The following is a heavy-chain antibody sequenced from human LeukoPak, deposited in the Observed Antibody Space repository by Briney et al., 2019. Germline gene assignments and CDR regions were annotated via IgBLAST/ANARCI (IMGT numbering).Heavy chain of an antibody. CDR3: ARDSRHLRGIPDY. J-gene: IGHJ4*02. Sequence: GGSLRLSCGASAFTFSSYAMSWVRQAPGKGLEWVSSICGHNGRTYYADSVKGRFTISRDNYKNTLYLQMNSLSAGDTAVYYCARDSRHLRGIPDYWGQGTLVTVSS. CDR2: ICGHNGRT. D-gene: IGHD6-13*01. CDR1: AFTFSSYA. V-gene: IGHV3-23*01.